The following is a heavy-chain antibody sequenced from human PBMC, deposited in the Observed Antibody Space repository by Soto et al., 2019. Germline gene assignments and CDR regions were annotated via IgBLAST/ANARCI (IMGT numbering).Heavy chain of an antibody. V-gene: IGHV3-23*01. CDR1: EFTFSNYA. CDR2: LSASGDST. Sequence: GGSLRLSCTAFEFTFSNYAMSWVRRAPGKGLEWVAGLSASGDSTYYADSLKGRFTISRDKSKNTVYLQMNSLRAEDTAVYYCAKDLYYATNTCSKSYDYWSRGTLVTVSS. D-gene: IGHD1-26*01. J-gene: IGHJ4*02. CDR3: AKDLYYATNTCSKSYDY.